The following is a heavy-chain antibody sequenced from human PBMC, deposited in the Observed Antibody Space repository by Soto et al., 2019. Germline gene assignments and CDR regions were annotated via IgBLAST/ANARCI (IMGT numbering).Heavy chain of an antibody. CDR3: AGYKGDLTTYRAFGV. Sequence: GGSLRLSCAASGFTFSSYGMHWVRQAPGKGLEWVSAISGSGGSTYYADSVKGRFTISRDNSKNTLYLQMNSLRAEDTAVYYCAGYKGDLTTYRAFGVWGQGTMVTVSS. CDR1: GFTFSSYG. D-gene: IGHD1-20*01. J-gene: IGHJ3*01. CDR2: ISGSGGST. V-gene: IGHV3-23*01.